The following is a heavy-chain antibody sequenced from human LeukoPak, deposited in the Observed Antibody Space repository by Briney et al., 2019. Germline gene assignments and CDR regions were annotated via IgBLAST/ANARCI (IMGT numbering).Heavy chain of an antibody. V-gene: IGHV7-4-1*02. CDR3: ARYIAVAALDS. D-gene: IGHD6-19*01. Sequence: GASVKVSCKASGYTFTSYYMHWVRQAPGQGLEWMGWINTNTGNPTYAQGFTGRFVFSLDTSVSTAYLQISSLKAEDTAVYYCARYIAVAALDSWGQGTLVTVSS. J-gene: IGHJ4*02. CDR2: INTNTGNP. CDR1: GYTFTSYY.